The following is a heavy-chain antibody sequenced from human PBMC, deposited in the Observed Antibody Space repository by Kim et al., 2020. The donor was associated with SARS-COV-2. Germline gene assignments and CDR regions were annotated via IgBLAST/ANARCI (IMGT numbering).Heavy chain of an antibody. Sequence: SYAQKFQGRVTMTRDTSTSTVYMELSSLRSEDTAVYYCARELDGESYFDYWGQGTLVTVSS. CDR3: ARELDGESYFDY. J-gene: IGHJ4*02. V-gene: IGHV1-46*01. D-gene: IGHD4-17*01.